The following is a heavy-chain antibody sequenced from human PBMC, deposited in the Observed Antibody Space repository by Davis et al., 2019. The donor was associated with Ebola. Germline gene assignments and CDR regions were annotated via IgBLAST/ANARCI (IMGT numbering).Heavy chain of an antibody. CDR3: ATDATAAGYFAY. Sequence: PGGSLRLSCAASGITFGTYVMTWVRQAPGKGLEWIGRIKSKNDDGTAEYAAPVKGRFTISRDDSKNTLFLHMNSLKTEDTAVYSCATDATAAGYFAYWGQGSLVTVSS. CDR2: IKSKNDDGTA. D-gene: IGHD6-13*01. J-gene: IGHJ4*02. V-gene: IGHV3-15*01. CDR1: GITFGTYV.